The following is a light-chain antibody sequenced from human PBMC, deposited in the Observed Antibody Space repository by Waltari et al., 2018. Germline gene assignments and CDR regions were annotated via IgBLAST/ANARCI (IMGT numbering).Light chain of an antibody. CDR1: QGISSY. V-gene: IGKV1-39*01. J-gene: IGKJ4*01. Sequence: DIQMTQSPPSLSASVGDRVTITCRASQGISSYLSWYQQKPGKAPNLLIYAASSLQSGVPSRFSGSGSGTDFTHTINSLQPEDFATYYCQQANSFPLTIGGGTKVGI. CDR3: QQANSFPLT. CDR2: AAS.